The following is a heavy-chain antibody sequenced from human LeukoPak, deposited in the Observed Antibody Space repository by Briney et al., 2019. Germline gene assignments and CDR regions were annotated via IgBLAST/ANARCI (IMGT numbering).Heavy chain of an antibody. Sequence: ASVKVSCKASGYTFTSYYMHWVRQAPGQGLEWMGIINPSGGSTSYAQKFQGRVTMTRDTSISTAYMELSRLRSDDTAVYYCARDWGTTVTHYWFDPWGQGTLVTVSS. D-gene: IGHD4-11*01. CDR1: GYTFTSYY. V-gene: IGHV1-46*01. CDR3: ARDWGTTVTHYWFDP. J-gene: IGHJ5*02. CDR2: INPSGGST.